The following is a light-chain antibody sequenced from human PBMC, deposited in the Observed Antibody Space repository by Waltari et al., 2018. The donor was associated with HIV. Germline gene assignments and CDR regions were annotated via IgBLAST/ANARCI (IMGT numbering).Light chain of an antibody. V-gene: IGKV3-15*01. J-gene: IGKJ1*01. CDR1: QSVSSN. CDR3: QQYNNLPPWT. Sequence: IVMTQSPASLSVSSGEQATLSCKARQSVSSNLAWYQQKPGQAPSLLIYGASTRATGTPARCSGIGSWTEFTITISSLQSEDFAVYYLQQYNNLPPWTFGQGTKVEIK. CDR2: GAS.